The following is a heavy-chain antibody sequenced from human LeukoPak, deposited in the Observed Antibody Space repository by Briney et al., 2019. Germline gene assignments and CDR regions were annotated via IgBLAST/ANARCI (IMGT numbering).Heavy chain of an antibody. D-gene: IGHD3-10*01. J-gene: IGHJ4*02. V-gene: IGHV3-73*01. CDR2: IRSKANSYAT. CDR3: TSTQTVRGVRDY. CDR1: GFTFSGSA. Sequence: GGSLRLSCAAPGFTFSGSAMHWVRQASGKGLEWVGRIRSKANSYATAYAASVKGRFTISRDDSKNTAYLQMNSLKTEDTAVYYCTSTQTVRGVRDYWGQGTLVTVSS.